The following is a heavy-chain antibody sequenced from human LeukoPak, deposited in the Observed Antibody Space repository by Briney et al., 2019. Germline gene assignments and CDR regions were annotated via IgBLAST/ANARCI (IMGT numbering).Heavy chain of an antibody. CDR3: VRQLGYYFDY. Sequence: PSQTLSLTCAVSGGSISSSNWWSWVRQPPGKGLEWIGEIYHSGNINYNPSLKSRVTMSVDKSKNQFSLKLSPVTAADTAVYYCVRQLGYYFDYWGQGTLVTVSS. CDR2: IYHSGNI. D-gene: IGHD1-1*01. J-gene: IGHJ4*02. V-gene: IGHV4-4*02. CDR1: GGSISSSNW.